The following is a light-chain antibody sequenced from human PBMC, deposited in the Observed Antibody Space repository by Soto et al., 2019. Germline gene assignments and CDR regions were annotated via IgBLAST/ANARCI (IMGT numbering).Light chain of an antibody. V-gene: IGKV3-20*01. CDR3: QQYYGSPGIT. J-gene: IGKJ5*01. CDR1: ERIYSAY. CDR2: GTS. Sequence: EIVMTQSPATLSVSPGERATLSCRASERIYSAYLGWYQQKPGQAPRLLIYGTSSRATGIPDRFSGSGSGTEFTLTISRLEPEDFAVYYCQQYYGSPGITFGQGTRLEIK.